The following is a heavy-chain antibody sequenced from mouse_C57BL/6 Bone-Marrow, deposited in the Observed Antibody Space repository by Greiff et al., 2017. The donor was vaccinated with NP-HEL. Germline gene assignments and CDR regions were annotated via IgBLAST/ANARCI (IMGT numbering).Heavy chain of an antibody. J-gene: IGHJ2*01. V-gene: IGHV1-62-2*01. CDR2: FYPGSGST. D-gene: IGHD1-1*01. Sequence: VQLQQSGAELVKPGASVKLSCKASGYTFTEYSIHWVKQRPGQGLEWIGWFYPGSGSTKYNEKFKDKATLTADKSSSTAYMELSRLTSEDSAVEFCARHGSGSSLYYFDYWGQGTTLTVSS. CDR3: ARHGSGSSLYYFDY. CDR1: GYTFTEYS.